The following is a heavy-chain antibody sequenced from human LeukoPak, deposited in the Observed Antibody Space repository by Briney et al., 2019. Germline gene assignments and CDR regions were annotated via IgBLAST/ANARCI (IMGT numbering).Heavy chain of an antibody. Sequence: PGRSLRLSCAASGFTFSSYAMHWVRQAPGKGLVWVSRINSDGSSTSYADSVKGRFTISRDNAKNTLYLQMNSLRAEDTAVYYCARVGDDYSNYGGMDVWGQGTTVTVSS. CDR3: ARVGDDYSNYGGMDV. J-gene: IGHJ6*02. D-gene: IGHD4-11*01. CDR1: GFTFSSYA. V-gene: IGHV3-74*01. CDR2: INSDGSST.